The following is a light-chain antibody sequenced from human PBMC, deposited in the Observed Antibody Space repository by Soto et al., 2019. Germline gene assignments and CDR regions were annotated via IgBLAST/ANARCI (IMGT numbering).Light chain of an antibody. V-gene: IGLV1-51*02. Sequence: QSVLTQPPSVSAAPGQKVTISCSGSSSNIGNNYVSWYQQLPGTAPKLLLYENAKRPSGIPDRFSGSNSDTSATLGITGLQTGDEADYYCGTWDSSLSAVVFGGGTKVTV. J-gene: IGLJ3*02. CDR3: GTWDSSLSAVV. CDR2: ENA. CDR1: SSNIGNNY.